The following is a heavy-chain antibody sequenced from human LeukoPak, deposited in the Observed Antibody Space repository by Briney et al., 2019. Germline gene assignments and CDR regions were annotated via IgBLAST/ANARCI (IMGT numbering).Heavy chain of an antibody. D-gene: IGHD1-14*01. V-gene: IGHV1-18*01. J-gene: IGHJ4*02. Sequence: EASVTVSFMASDYTYVISWVRQAAGQGLEWMGWINPDNDNRNYAQKFQGRVTMTTDTSTTTAYMELRSLISDDTAVYYCATAVTDAYHAYWGQGTLVTVSS. CDR2: INPDNDNR. CDR3: ATAVTDAYHAY. CDR1: DYTYV.